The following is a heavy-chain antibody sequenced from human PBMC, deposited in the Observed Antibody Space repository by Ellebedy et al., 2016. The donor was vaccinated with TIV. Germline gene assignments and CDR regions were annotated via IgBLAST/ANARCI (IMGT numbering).Heavy chain of an antibody. CDR1: SYTFSSHG. J-gene: IGHJ4*02. Sequence: ASVKVSXKASSYTFSSHGIGWVRQAPGQGLEWMGWVNTYNGDTALAHKLQGRVTMTTDPSTSTAYVELGNLRSDDTGVYYCARGTLYSGNYYLFDYWGQGTLVTVSS. V-gene: IGHV1-18*01. D-gene: IGHD1-26*01. CDR2: VNTYNGDT. CDR3: ARGTLYSGNYYLFDY.